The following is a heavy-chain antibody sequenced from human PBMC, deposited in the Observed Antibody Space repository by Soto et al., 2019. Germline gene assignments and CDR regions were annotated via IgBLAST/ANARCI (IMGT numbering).Heavy chain of an antibody. CDR1: GGSISSYY. V-gene: IGHV4-59*01. D-gene: IGHD3-3*01. CDR3: ARGSSDYDFWSGYSNYYYGMDV. J-gene: IGHJ6*02. Sequence: SETLSLTCTVSGGSISSYYWSWIRQPPGKGLEWIGYIYYSGSTNYNPSLKSRVTISVDTSKNQFSLKLSPVTAADTAVYYCARGSSDYDFWSGYSNYYYGMDVWGQGTTVTVSS. CDR2: IYYSGST.